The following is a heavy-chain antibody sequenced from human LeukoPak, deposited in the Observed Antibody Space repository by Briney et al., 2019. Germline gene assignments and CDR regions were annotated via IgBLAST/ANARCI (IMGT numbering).Heavy chain of an antibody. CDR1: GFTFSSYA. CDR2: ISGSGGST. CDR3: AKSPVLLWFGELLVKKNYYFDY. J-gene: IGHJ4*02. Sequence: GGSLRLSCAASGFTFSSYAMSWVRQAPGKGLEWVSAISGSGGSTYYADSVKGRFTISRDNSKNTLYLQMNTLRAEDTAVYYCAKSPVLLWFGELLVKKNYYFDYWGQGTLVTVSS. D-gene: IGHD3-10*01. V-gene: IGHV3-23*01.